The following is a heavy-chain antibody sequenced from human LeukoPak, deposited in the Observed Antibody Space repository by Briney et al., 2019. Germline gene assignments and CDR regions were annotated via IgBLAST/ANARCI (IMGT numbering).Heavy chain of an antibody. CDR2: ISGSGGST. CDR1: GFTFSSYA. D-gene: IGHD2-2*01. Sequence: GGSLRLSXAASGFTFSSYAMSWVRQAPGKGLEWVSAISGSGGSTYYADSVKGRFTISRDNSKNTLYLQMNSLRAEDTAVYYCAKSGDIVVVPAAIHFDYWGQGTLVTVSS. V-gene: IGHV3-23*01. J-gene: IGHJ4*02. CDR3: AKSGDIVVVPAAIHFDY.